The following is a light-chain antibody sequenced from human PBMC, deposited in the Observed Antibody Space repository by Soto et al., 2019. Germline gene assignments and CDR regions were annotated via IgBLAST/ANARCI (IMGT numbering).Light chain of an antibody. CDR2: YDS. V-gene: IGLV3-21*04. J-gene: IGLJ2*01. CDR1: NIGSKS. Sequence: SYELTQPPSVPVAPGKTARITCGGNNIGSKSVHWYQQKPGQAPVLVIYYDSDRPSGIPERFSGSNSGNTATLTISRVEAGDEADYYCQVWDSSTDHPGVVFGGGTKLTVL. CDR3: QVWDSSTDHPGVV.